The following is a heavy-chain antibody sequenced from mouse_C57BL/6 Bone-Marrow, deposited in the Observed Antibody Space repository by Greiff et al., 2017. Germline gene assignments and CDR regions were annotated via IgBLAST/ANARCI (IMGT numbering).Heavy chain of an antibody. J-gene: IGHJ1*03. CDR3: ARSPLLLWYFDV. Sequence: VKLLESGPELVKPGASVKISCKASGYAFSSSWMNWVKQRPGKGLEWIGRIYPGDGDTNYNGKFKGKATLTADKSSSTAYMQLSSLTSEDSAVSFCARSPLLLWYFDVWGTGTTVTVSS. V-gene: IGHV1-82*01. CDR2: IYPGDGDT. D-gene: IGHD1-1*01. CDR1: GYAFSSSW.